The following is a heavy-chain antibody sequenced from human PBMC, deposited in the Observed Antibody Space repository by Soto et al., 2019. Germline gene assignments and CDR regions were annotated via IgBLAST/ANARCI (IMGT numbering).Heavy chain of an antibody. CDR3: APWFGEFDY. J-gene: IGHJ4*02. CDR1: GFTFSSYG. V-gene: IGHV3-30*03. D-gene: IGHD3-10*01. Sequence: QVQLVESGGGVVQPGRSLRLSCAASGFTFSSYGMHWVRQAPGKGLEWVAVISYDGSKKYYADSVKGRFTISRDNSKNTLYLQMNSLRAEDTAMYYCAPWFGEFDYWGQGTLVTVSS. CDR2: ISYDGSKK.